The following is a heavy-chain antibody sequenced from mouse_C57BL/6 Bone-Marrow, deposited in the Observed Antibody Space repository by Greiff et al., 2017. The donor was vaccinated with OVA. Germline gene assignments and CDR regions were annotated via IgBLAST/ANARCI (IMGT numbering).Heavy chain of an antibody. CDR3: ASDYYGSSHGTY. CDR2: ISSGGSYT. D-gene: IGHD1-1*01. J-gene: IGHJ3*01. Sequence: EVMLVESGGDLVKPGGSLKLSCAASGFTFSSYGMSWVRQTPDKRLEWVATISSGGSYTYYPDSVKGRITISRDNAKNTLYLQMSSLKSEDTAMYYCASDYYGSSHGTYWGQGTLVTVSA. V-gene: IGHV5-6*02. CDR1: GFTFSSYG.